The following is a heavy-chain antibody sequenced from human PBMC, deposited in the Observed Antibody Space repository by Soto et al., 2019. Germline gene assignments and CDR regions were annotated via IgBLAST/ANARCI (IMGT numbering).Heavy chain of an antibody. CDR2: ISYDGRNL. CDR1: GFTLSGYG. Sequence: ESGGGVVQPGRSLRLSCAASGFTLSGYGMHWVRQAPGKGLEWVAVISYDGRNLYYADSVKGRFTVSRDNSKSTLYLQMDILGVEDSAVYYCAKGGSSSARYFDYWGQGTLVTVSS. CDR3: AKGGSSSARYFDY. D-gene: IGHD6-6*01. J-gene: IGHJ4*02. V-gene: IGHV3-30*18.